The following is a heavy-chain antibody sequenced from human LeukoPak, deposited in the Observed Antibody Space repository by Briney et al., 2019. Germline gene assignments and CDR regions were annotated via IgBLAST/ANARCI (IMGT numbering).Heavy chain of an antibody. CDR3: ARGYYYGSGSYLGFDY. CDR2: INAGNGNT. V-gene: IGHV1-3*01. Sequence: ASVTVSCKASGYTFTSYAMHWVRQAPGQRLEWMGWINAGNGNTKYSQKFQGRVTITRDTSASTAYMELSSLRSEDTAVYYCARGYYYGSGSYLGFDYWGQGTLVTVSS. CDR1: GYTFTSYA. J-gene: IGHJ4*02. D-gene: IGHD3-10*01.